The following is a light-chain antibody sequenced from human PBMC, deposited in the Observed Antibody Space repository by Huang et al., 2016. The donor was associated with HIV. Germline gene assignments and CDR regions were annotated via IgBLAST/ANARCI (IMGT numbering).Light chain of an antibody. Sequence: ELVMTQSPATLSASPGERATLSCRASQSVSSNLAWYQQKPGQAPRLLIYGASARAIGIPARFSGSGSGGEFTLTISSLQSEDFAGYYCQQYNNWPRTFGQGTKVEI. V-gene: IGKV3-15*01. CDR3: QQYNNWPRT. J-gene: IGKJ1*01. CDR2: GAS. CDR1: QSVSSN.